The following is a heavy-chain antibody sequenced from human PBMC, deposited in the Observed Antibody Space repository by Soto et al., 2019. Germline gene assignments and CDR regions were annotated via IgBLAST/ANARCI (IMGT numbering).Heavy chain of an antibody. CDR3: ARKVVGSTSRPDYWYLDL. Sequence: EVQLLESGGDSVQPGGSVRLSCAGSGFTFINYAMNWVRQAPRKGLEWVSTISGGGDAKFFADSVRGRFTFSRNNSKNTVTLQMNSLGVDDTAVYYCARKVVGSTSRPDYWYLDLWGRGPLVTVSS. V-gene: IGHV3-23*01. D-gene: IGHD2-21*01. CDR1: GFTFINYA. J-gene: IGHJ2*01. CDR2: ISGGGDAK.